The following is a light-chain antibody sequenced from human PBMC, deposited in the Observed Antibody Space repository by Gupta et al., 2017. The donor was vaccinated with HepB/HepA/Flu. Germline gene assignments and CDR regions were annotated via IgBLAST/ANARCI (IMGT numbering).Light chain of an antibody. J-gene: IGKJ1*01. CDR1: QSVSSSY. CDR3: HQECSSLWT. CDR2: GAS. V-gene: IGKV3-20*01. Sequence: IVLTQSPGTLSLSPGERATLSCRASQSVSSSYLASYQQKPGQAPRLLLYGASSRATGIPDRFSGSGSGTAFTLTIIRRVPQDFAVYYCHQECSSLWTFGQGTKVEIK.